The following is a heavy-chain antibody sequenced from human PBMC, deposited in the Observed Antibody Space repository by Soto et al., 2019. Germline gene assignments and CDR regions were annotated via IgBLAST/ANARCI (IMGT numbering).Heavy chain of an antibody. Sequence: GESLKISFKGSGYSFTSYLICWVRQMPVKGLAWMGIIYPGDSDTRYSPSFQGQVTISADKSISTAYLQWSSLKASDTAMYYCGSLLLAYCGGDCSAFDIFGQWTMVTFSS. CDR1: GYSFTSYL. J-gene: IGHJ3*02. D-gene: IGHD2-21*02. CDR3: GSLLLAYCGGDCSAFDI. V-gene: IGHV5-51*01. CDR2: IYPGDSDT.